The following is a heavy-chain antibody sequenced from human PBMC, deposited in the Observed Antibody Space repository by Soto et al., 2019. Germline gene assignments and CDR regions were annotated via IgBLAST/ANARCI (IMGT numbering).Heavy chain of an antibody. J-gene: IGHJ5*02. CDR1: GYTFTNYG. Sequence: GASVKVSCKASGYTFTNYGISWVRQAPGQGLEWMGWISAYNGNTNYAQKLQGRLTMTTDTSTSTAYIELRSLRSDDTAVYYFSWLGYCISTSCLPAGDSWFDPWGQGTLVTVSS. D-gene: IGHD2-2*01. CDR2: ISAYNGNT. CDR3: SWLGYCISTSCLPAGDSWFDP. V-gene: IGHV1-18*01.